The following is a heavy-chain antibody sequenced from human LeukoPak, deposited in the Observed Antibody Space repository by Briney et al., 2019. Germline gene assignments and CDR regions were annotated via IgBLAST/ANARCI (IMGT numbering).Heavy chain of an antibody. V-gene: IGHV1-2*02. CDR3: ARARSFDN. Sequence: ASLKVSCKASGYTFTGYYMHWVRQAPGQGLEWIGSINLQSGGTNYAQKFQGRVTMTRDTSISTAYMELSRLRSDDTAVYYCARARSFDNWGPGGPLSVSS. CDR1: GYTFTGYY. CDR2: INLQSGGT. J-gene: IGHJ4*02. D-gene: IGHD4-17*01.